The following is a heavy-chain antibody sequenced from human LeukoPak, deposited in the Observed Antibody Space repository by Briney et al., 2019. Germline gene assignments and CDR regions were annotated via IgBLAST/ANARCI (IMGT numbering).Heavy chain of an antibody. CDR3: AKTTVDSGSYYAFDY. CDR2: ISGSGGST. Sequence: GGSLRLSRAASGFTFSSYAMSWVRQAPGKGLEWVSAISGSGGSTYYADSVKGRFTISRDNSKNTLYLQMNSLRAEDTAVYYCAKTTVDSGSYYAFDYWGQGTMVTVSS. D-gene: IGHD1-26*01. CDR1: GFTFSSYA. J-gene: IGHJ4*03. V-gene: IGHV3-23*01.